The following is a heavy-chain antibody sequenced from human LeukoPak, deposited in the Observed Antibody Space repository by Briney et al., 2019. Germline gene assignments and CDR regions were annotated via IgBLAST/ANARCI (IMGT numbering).Heavy chain of an antibody. D-gene: IGHD6-19*01. Sequence: SETLSLTCTVSGGSISSYYRSWIRQPPGKGLEWIGYVYSTGNTNYNPSLKSRVTMSVDTSKSQFSLKLSSVTAADTAVYYCAKTVFLAGWHFDYWGQGTLVTVSS. CDR1: GGSISSYY. CDR3: AKTVFLAGWHFDY. J-gene: IGHJ4*02. V-gene: IGHV4-59*08. CDR2: VYSTGNT.